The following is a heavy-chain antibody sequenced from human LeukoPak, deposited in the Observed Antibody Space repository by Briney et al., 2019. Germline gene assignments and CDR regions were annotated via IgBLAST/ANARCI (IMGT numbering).Heavy chain of an antibody. J-gene: IGHJ6*03. Sequence: ASVTVSCKASAYTFTIYGISWVRQAPGQGLEWMGWISGSNGNTKSAQSLQGRVTMTTDTSTSTAYMELRSLRSDDTAVYYCARGTVSGADYYYMDVWGTGTTVTVSS. CDR3: ARGTVSGADYYYMDV. D-gene: IGHD1-26*01. V-gene: IGHV1-18*01. CDR2: ISGSNGNT. CDR1: AYTFTIYG.